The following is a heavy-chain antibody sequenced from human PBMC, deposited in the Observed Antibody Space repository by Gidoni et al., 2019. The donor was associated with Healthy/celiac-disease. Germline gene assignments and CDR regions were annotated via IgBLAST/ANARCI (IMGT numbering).Heavy chain of an antibody. D-gene: IGHD4-17*01. CDR1: GFTCSSYA. V-gene: IGHV3-23*01. Sequence: EVQLLESGGGLVQPGGSLRLSCAASGFTCSSYARSWVRQAPGKGLEWVSAISGSGGSTYYADSVKVRFTISRDNSKNTLYLQMNSLRAEDTAVYYCAKEATVTPSYWYFDLWGRGTLVTVSS. CDR3: AKEATVTPSYWYFDL. CDR2: ISGSGGST. J-gene: IGHJ2*01.